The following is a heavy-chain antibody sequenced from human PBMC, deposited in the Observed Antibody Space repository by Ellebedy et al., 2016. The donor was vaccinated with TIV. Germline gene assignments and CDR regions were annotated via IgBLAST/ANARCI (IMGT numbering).Heavy chain of an antibody. J-gene: IGHJ4*02. CDR2: INHSGST. D-gene: IGHD3-3*01. Sequence: MPSETLSLTCAVYGGSFSGYYWSWIRQPPGKGLEWIGEINHSGSTNYNPSLKSRVTISVDTSKNQFSLKLSSVTAADTAVYYCARAPRSYNRYDFWSGYYGTDYWGQGTLVTVSS. V-gene: IGHV4-34*01. CDR3: ARAPRSYNRYDFWSGYYGTDY. CDR1: GGSFSGYY.